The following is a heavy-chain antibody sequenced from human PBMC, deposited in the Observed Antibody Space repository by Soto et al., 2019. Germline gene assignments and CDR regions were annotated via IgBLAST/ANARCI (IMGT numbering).Heavy chain of an antibody. CDR2: IYYSGST. CDR1: GGSISSYY. Sequence: SDTLSLTLKGSGGSISSYYCIGILQPPGKGLEWIGYIYYSGSTNYNPSLKSRVTISVDTSKNQFSLKLSSVTAADTAVYYCARAPIAVANFEYWGQGTLVTVSS. J-gene: IGHJ4*02. V-gene: IGHV4-59*07. D-gene: IGHD6-19*01. CDR3: ARAPIAVANFEY.